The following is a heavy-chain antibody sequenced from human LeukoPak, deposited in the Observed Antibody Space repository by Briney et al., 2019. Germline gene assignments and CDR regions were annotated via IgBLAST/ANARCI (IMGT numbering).Heavy chain of an antibody. D-gene: IGHD1-1*01. V-gene: IGHV4-4*07. Sequence: SETLSLTCTVSGGSISSYYWSWIRQPTGKGLEWIGRIYISGSTNYNPSLKSRVTMSVDTSKNQFSLKLSSVTAADTAVYYCARDRGTWNDDGFDYWGQGTLVTVSS. CDR3: ARDRGTWNDDGFDY. CDR2: IYISGST. J-gene: IGHJ4*02. CDR1: GGSISSYY.